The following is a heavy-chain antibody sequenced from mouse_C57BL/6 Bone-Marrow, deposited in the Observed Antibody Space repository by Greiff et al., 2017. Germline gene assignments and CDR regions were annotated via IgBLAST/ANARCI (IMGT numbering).Heavy chain of an antibody. V-gene: IGHV1-64*01. CDR1: GYTFTNYW. CDR3: AKSYDYDGYTMDY. Sequence: QVQLQQPGAELVKPGASVQLSCKASGYTFTNYWMHWVKQRPGQGLEWIGMMHPNGGSPDYNEKFKSEATLSVDKSSRTAYMELSSLTSEDSAVYYCAKSYDYDGYTMDYWGQGTTVTVSS. CDR2: MHPNGGSP. J-gene: IGHJ4*01. D-gene: IGHD2-4*01.